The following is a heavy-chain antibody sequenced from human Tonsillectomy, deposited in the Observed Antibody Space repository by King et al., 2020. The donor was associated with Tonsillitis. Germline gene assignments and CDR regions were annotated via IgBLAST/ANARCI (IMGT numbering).Heavy chain of an antibody. CDR1: GFIFSDYS. D-gene: IGHD3-22*01. CDR2: IRFDGSKQ. V-gene: IGHV3-30*02. J-gene: IGHJ3*02. CDR3: AKALRDYHDSSGYYYAFDI. Sequence: VQLVESGGGVVQPGGSLRLSCAAAGFIFSDYSMHCVRQAPGKGLEWVAFIRFDGSKQMYADSVKGRFTISRDNSKNTLYVQMSSLSADDPAIYYCAKALRDYHDSSGYYYAFDIWGQGTAVTVSS.